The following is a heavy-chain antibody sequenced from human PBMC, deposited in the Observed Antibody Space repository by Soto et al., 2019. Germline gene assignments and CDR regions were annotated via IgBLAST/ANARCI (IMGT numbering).Heavy chain of an antibody. Sequence: SETLSLTCTVSGASVDDGSDYWSWIRQPPGKGLEWIAYIYHSGSTNYNPSLMDRVTISRDTSKNHFSLKLTSVTAADSALYSCARSGFFEFFQDWGRGTLGTVSS. CDR2: IYHSGST. V-gene: IGHV4-61*03. CDR1: GASVDDGSDY. D-gene: IGHD3-10*01. J-gene: IGHJ1*01. CDR3: ARSGFFEFFQD.